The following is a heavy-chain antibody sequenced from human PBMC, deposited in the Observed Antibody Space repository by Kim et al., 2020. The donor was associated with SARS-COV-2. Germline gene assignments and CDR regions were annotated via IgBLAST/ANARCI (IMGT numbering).Heavy chain of an antibody. CDR3: ARGAYSSSWPPDY. CDR1: GGSISSYY. CDR2: IYYSGST. V-gene: IGHV4-59*08. J-gene: IGHJ4*02. D-gene: IGHD6-13*01. Sequence: SETLSLTCTVSGGSISSYYWSWIRQPPGKGLEWIGYIYYSGSTNYNPSLKSRVTISVDTSKNQFSLKLSSVTAADTAVYYCARGAYSSSWPPDYWGQGTL.